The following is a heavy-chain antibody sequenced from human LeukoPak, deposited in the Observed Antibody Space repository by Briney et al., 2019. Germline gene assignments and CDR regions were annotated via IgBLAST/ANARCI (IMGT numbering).Heavy chain of an antibody. J-gene: IGHJ4*02. CDR1: GGSISSSNW. V-gene: IGHV4-39*01. CDR2: IYYSGST. CDR3: ARYSTVVNFDY. Sequence: SETLSLTCAVSGGSISSSNWWSWVRQPPGKGLEWIGSIYYSGSTYYNPSLKSRVTISVDTSKNQFSLKLSSVTAADTAVYYCARYSTVVNFDYWGQGTLVTVSS. D-gene: IGHD4-23*01.